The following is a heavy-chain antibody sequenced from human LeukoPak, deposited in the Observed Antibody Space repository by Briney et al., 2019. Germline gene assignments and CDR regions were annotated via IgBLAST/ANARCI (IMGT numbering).Heavy chain of an antibody. Sequence: ASVKVSCRVSGYSLSGLSIHWVRHVPGKGLEWMGGFEPEEGEHGETIFAQKFEDRLTLTEDTSADTAYMELVRLTSEDTAVYYCATDRLEIYALHIWGQGTAVTVSS. V-gene: IGHV1-24*01. CDR1: GYSLSGLS. J-gene: IGHJ3*02. CDR3: ATDRLEIYALHI. CDR2: FEPEEGEHGET. D-gene: IGHD1-1*01.